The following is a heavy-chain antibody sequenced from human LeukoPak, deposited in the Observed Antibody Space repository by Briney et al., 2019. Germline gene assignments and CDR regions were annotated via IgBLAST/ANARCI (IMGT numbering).Heavy chain of an antibody. J-gene: IGHJ3*02. CDR1: GFTFSSYS. CDR3: ARAISDYDASDI. D-gene: IGHD4-17*01. V-gene: IGHV3-21*01. CDR2: ISSSSNFI. Sequence: GGSLRLSCAASGFTFSSYSMNWVRQAPGKGLEWVSPISSSSNFIYYADSVKGRFTISRDNAKNSLYLQMNSLRAEDTAVYYCARAISDYDASDIWGQGTMVTVSS.